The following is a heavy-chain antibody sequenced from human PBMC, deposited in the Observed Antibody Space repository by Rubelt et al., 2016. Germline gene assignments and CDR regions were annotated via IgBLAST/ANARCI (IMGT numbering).Heavy chain of an antibody. CDR3: ARERDYYGSGSYLVDAMDV. Sequence: WYDGSNKYYADSVKGRFTISRDNSKNTLYLQMNSLRAEDTAVYYCARERDYYGSGSYLVDAMDVWGQGTTVTVSS. V-gene: IGHV3-33*01. J-gene: IGHJ6*02. D-gene: IGHD3-10*01. CDR2: WYDGSNK.